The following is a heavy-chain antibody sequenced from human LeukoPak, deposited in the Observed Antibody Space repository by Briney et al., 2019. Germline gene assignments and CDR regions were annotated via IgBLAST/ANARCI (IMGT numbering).Heavy chain of an antibody. J-gene: IGHJ5*02. V-gene: IGHV3-74*01. CDR2: IHPDGKNT. CDR3: ASQHYARFDP. D-gene: IGHD2-2*01. CDR1: GFTFSNYW. Sequence: GGSLRLSCAASGFTFSNYWMDWVRQAPGKGLVWVSRIHPDGKNTAYADSVKGRFTISRDNARNTLFLQMNNLRVEDTAVYYCASQHYARFDPWGQGTLVTVSS.